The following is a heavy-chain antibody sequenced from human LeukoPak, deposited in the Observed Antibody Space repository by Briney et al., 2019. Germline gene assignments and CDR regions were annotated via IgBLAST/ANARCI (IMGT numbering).Heavy chain of an antibody. CDR1: GGSISSYY. CDR2: IATSGST. J-gene: IGHJ4*02. Sequence: SETLSLTCTVSGGSISSYYWGWIRQPAGKGLEWIGRIATSGSTSYSPSLKSRLTMSVDTSKNQFSLNLSSVTAADTAVYYCARAPKYSGSSYYFDSWGQGTLVTVSS. V-gene: IGHV4-4*07. CDR3: ARAPKYSGSSYYFDS. D-gene: IGHD3-10*01.